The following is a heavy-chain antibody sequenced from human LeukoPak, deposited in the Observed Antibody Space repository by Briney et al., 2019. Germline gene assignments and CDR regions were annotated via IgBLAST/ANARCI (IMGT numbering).Heavy chain of an antibody. V-gene: IGHV3-30*18. CDR2: ISYDGSNK. CDR1: GFTFSSYG. J-gene: IGHJ4*02. CDR3: AKAGGPETTFDY. Sequence: GGSLRLSCAASGFTFSSYGMHWVRQAPGKGLEWVAVISYDGSNKYYADSVKGRFTISRDNSKNTLYLQMNSLRAEDTAVYYCAKAGGPETTFDYRGQGTLVTVSS. D-gene: IGHD4-23*01.